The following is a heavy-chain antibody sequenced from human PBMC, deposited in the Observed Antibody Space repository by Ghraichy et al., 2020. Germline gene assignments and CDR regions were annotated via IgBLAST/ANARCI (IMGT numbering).Heavy chain of an antibody. Sequence: LSLTCAASGFDFSRHDMSWVRQAPGKGLEWVSYISSRRTTIFYADSVKGRFTISRDNAKNSLDLQMNSLRDEDTAVYFCAIDLSFPRYGLDVWGQGTMVTVSS. D-gene: IGHD2/OR15-2a*01. CDR3: AIDLSFPRYGLDV. CDR2: ISSRRTTI. J-gene: IGHJ6*02. CDR1: GFDFSRHD. V-gene: IGHV3-48*02.